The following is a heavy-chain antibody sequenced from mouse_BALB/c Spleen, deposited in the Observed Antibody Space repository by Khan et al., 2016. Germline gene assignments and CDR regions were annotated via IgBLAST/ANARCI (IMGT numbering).Heavy chain of an antibody. CDR3: SRGVYDYEFAY. V-gene: IGHV14-3*02. J-gene: IGHJ3*01. D-gene: IGHD2-4*01. CDR1: GFNIKDTY. Sequence: VQLKQSGAELVKPGASVKLSCTVSGFNIKDTYMHWVNQRPEQGLEWIGRIDPANGNTKYDPKFQNKATITADTSSNTASLQLSRLTSEDTAVYECSRGVYDYEFAYWGQGTLVTVSA. CDR2: IDPANGNT.